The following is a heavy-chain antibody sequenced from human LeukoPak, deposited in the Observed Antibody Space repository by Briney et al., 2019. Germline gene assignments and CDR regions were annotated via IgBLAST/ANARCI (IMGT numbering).Heavy chain of an antibody. Sequence: GGSLRLSCAASGFTFSTYTMNWVRQAPGKGLEWVSSISSSSSYIHYADSVMGRLTISRDNAKNSLYLQMNSLTAEDTAVYYCARGNSGTFHYWGQGTLVTVSS. CDR2: ISSSSSYI. CDR1: GFTFSTYT. D-gene: IGHD1-14*01. V-gene: IGHV3-21*01. J-gene: IGHJ4*02. CDR3: ARGNSGTFHY.